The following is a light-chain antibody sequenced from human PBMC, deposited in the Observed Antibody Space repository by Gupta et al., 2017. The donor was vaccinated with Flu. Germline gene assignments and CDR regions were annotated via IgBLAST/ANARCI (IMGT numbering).Light chain of an antibody. CDR2: GAS. CDR1: QNIRKY. Sequence: GDRVTITCRASQNIRKYLSWYQQKAGEAPKLLSYGASTLQSGVPSTFSGSGSGTDFTLTISSLQPEDFATYYCQQTYSRPWSFGQGTEV. V-gene: IGKV1-39*01. CDR3: QQTYSRPWS. J-gene: IGKJ1*01.